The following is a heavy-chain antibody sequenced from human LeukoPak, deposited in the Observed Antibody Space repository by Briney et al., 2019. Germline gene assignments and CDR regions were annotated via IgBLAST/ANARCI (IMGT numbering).Heavy chain of an antibody. J-gene: IGHJ6*03. CDR2: IYYSGST. Sequence: SETLSLTCTVSGGSISSYYWSWIRQPPGKGLEWIGYIYYSGSTNYNPSLKSRVTISVDTSKNQFSLKLSSVTAADTAVYYCARFKITIFGAPVQAYYYYYYMDVWGKGTTVTVSS. CDR3: ARFKITIFGAPVQAYYYYYYMDV. D-gene: IGHD3-3*01. V-gene: IGHV4-59*01. CDR1: GGSISSYY.